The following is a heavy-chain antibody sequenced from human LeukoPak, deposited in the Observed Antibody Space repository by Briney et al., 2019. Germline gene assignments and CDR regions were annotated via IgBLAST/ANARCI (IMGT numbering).Heavy chain of an antibody. V-gene: IGHV3-30*18. Sequence: PGGSLRLSCAASGVTLSPYGMHWVRQAPGKGLEWVAVISYEGGTQHYADSVKGRYIISRDSPRNTLYLQMNNLRTEDTAVYYCAKEGTPQVSTWYDLWGQGTQVIVSS. D-gene: IGHD3-10*01. CDR3: AKEGTPQVSTWYDL. CDR1: GVTLSPYG. J-gene: IGHJ5*02. CDR2: ISYEGGTQ.